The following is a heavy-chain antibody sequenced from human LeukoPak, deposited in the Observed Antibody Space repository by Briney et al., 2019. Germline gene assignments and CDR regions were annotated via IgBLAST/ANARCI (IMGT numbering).Heavy chain of an antibody. CDR1: GGSISTTNW. Sequence: SGTLSLTCDVSGGSISTTNWWTWVRQPPGGGLKWIGEVHLNGRTHYSPSLESRVTMSVDMSENHVSLQLTSVTAADSAVYYCAREGGFYRPLDYSGPGTLVIVSA. CDR3: AREGGFYRPLDY. D-gene: IGHD6-25*01. J-gene: IGHJ4*02. CDR2: VHLNGRT. V-gene: IGHV4-4*02.